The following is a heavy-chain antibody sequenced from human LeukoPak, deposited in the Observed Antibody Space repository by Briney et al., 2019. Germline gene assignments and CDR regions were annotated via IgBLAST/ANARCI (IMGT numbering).Heavy chain of an antibody. CDR2: IYTSGST. Sequence: SQTLSLTCTVSGGSISSGSYYWSWIRQPAGNGLEWIGRIYTSGSTNYNPSLKSRVTISVDTSKNQFSLKLSSVTAADTAVYYCARRVLRFLEWLPTLDYWGQGTLVTVSS. CDR1: GGSISSGSYY. J-gene: IGHJ4*02. D-gene: IGHD3-3*01. V-gene: IGHV4-61*02. CDR3: ARRVLRFLEWLPTLDY.